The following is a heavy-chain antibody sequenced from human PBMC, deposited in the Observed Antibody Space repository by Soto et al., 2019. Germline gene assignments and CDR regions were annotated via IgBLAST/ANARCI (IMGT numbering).Heavy chain of an antibody. V-gene: IGHV3-30*04. CDR2: ISYDGRNK. CDR1: GFTLSDYT. D-gene: IGHD2-15*01. J-gene: IGHJ4*02. CDR3: DSSVSQAAVDQ. Sequence: VVSLRLSCAASGFTLSDYTIHWVRQAPGKGLEWVAVISYDGRNKYYADSVKGRFTISRDTSKNTMYQQINGLSVEDTAIYYYDSSVSQAAVDQWGQGNLFTVCS.